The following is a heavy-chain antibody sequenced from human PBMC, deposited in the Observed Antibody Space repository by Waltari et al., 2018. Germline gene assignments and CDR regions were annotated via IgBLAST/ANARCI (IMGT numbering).Heavy chain of an antibody. CDR1: GVPFSGYS. CDR3: VRLEDCTGPGGNCYSADSFAMDV. Sequence: QVQLQQWGAGQLQPSETLSLTCAVYGVPFSGYSWGWSRQPPGTGLEGVGEITHNGHIKRNPSLSGRLTMLRDTSRSQFALKLNSVTAADTGVYYCVRLEDCTGPGGNCYSADSFAMDVWGQGTMVTVSS. J-gene: IGHJ6*02. D-gene: IGHD2-15*01. CDR2: ITHNGHI. V-gene: IGHV4-34*02.